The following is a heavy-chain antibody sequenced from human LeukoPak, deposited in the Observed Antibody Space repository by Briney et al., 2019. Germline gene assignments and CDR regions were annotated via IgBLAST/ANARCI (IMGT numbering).Heavy chain of an antibody. CDR3: ARHGNFWSGLIDY. CDR2: IYHSGST. Sequence: SETLSLTRAVSGYSISSGYYWGWIRQPPGKGLEWIGSIYHSGSTYYNPSLKSRVTISVDTSKNQFSLKLSPVTAADTAVYYCARHGNFWSGLIDYWGQGTLVTVSS. D-gene: IGHD3-3*01. V-gene: IGHV4-38-2*01. J-gene: IGHJ4*02. CDR1: GYSISSGYY.